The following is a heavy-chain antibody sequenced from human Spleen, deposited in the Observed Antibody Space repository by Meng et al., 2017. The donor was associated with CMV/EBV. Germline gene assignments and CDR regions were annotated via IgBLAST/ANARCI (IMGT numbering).Heavy chain of an antibody. Sequence: SVKVSCKASGGTFSSYTISWVRQAPGQGLEWMGRIIPILGIANYAQKFQGRVTITADKSTSTAYMELSSLRSEDMAVYYCARYPGVELGDPGPFDYWGQGTLVTVPQ. CDR1: GGTFSSYT. D-gene: IGHD2-21*01. CDR2: IIPILGIA. V-gene: IGHV1-69*02. J-gene: IGHJ4*02. CDR3: ARYPGVELGDPGPFDY.